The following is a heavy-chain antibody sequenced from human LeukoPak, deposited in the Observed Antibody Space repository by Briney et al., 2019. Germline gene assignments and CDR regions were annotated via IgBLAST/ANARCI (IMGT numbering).Heavy chain of an antibody. J-gene: IGHJ4*02. CDR2: ISPNSDDT. CDR1: GYTFTGYY. Sequence: ASVKISCKASGYTFTGYYLHWVRQAPGQGLEWMGWISPNSDDTNYAQKFRGRVNMTRDTSISTAYMELSRLRSDDTAIYYCARGGFDYWGQGALVTVSS. CDR3: ARGGFDY. V-gene: IGHV1-2*02.